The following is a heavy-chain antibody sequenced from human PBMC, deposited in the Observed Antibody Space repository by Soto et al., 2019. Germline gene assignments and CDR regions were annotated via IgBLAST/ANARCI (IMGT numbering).Heavy chain of an antibody. CDR3: ARDARIVVVPAAMVDYYYGMDV. D-gene: IGHD2-2*01. CDR2: INPSGGST. CDR1: GYSFVDHY. V-gene: IGHV1-46*01. J-gene: IGHJ6*02. Sequence: GASVKVSCKAFGYSFVDHYIHWVRQAPGQGLEWMGIINPSGGSTSYAQKFQGRVTMTRDTSTSTVYMELSSLRSEDTAVYYCARDARIVVVPAAMVDYYYGMDVWGQGTTVTVSS.